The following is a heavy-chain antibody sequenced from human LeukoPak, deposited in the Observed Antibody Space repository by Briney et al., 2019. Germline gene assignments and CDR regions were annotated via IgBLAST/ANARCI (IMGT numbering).Heavy chain of an antibody. V-gene: IGHV3-7*01. Sequence: GGSLRLSCAASGFTFSSYWMSWVRQAPGKGLEWVANVKQDGSEKYYVDSVKGRFTISRDNAKNSLYLQMNSLRAEDTAVYYCARDISTYYYGSGRLHWGQGTLVTVSS. CDR3: ARDISTYYYGSGRLH. CDR2: VKQDGSEK. J-gene: IGHJ4*02. CDR1: GFTFSSYW. D-gene: IGHD3-10*01.